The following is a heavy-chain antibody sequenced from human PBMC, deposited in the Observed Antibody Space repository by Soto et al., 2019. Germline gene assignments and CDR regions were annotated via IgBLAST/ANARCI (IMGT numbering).Heavy chain of an antibody. J-gene: IGHJ6*02. Sequence: ASVKVSCKASGYTFTTYGISWVRQAPGQGLEWMGWISAYNGFKNYAQNLQDRVTMTTDAFTSRAYRELGSLRSDDTAVYYCARDTGAIFAWSDYYGMDGWGQGSTVTVSS. CDR3: ARDTGAIFAWSDYYGMDG. V-gene: IGHV1-18*04. CDR1: GYTFTTYG. CDR2: ISAYNGFK. D-gene: IGHD3-3*01.